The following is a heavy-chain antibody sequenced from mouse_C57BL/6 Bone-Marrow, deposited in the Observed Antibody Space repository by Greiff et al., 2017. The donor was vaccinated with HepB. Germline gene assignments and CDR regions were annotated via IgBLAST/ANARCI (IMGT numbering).Heavy chain of an antibody. J-gene: IGHJ3*01. CDR3: ARDSSEGWFAY. CDR1: GYSFTGYY. CDR2: INPSTGGT. D-gene: IGHD3-2*02. V-gene: IGHV1-42*01. Sequence: VQLKQSGPELVKPGASVKISCKASGYSFTGYYMNWVKQSPEKSLEWIGEINPSTGGTTYNQKFKAKATLTVDKSSSTAYMQLKSLTSEDSAVYYCARDSSEGWFAYWGQGTLVTVSA.